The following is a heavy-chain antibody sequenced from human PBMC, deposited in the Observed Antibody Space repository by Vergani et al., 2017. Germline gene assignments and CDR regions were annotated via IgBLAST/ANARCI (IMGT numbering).Heavy chain of an antibody. CDR1: GFTFDDYA. CDR2: ISWNSGSI. CDR3: VKDIAASGNYWYFDL. D-gene: IGHD6-13*01. V-gene: IGHV3-9*01. Sequence: EVQLVESGGDFVQPGGSLTLSCAASGFTFDDYAMHWVRQAPGKGLEWVSGISWNSGSIGYADSVKGRFTISRDNAKNSLYLQMNSLRAEDTALYYCVKDIAASGNYWYFDLWGRGTLVTVSS. J-gene: IGHJ2*01.